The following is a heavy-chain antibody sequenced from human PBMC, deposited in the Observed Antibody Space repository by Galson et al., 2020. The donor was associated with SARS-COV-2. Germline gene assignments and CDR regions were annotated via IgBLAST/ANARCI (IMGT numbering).Heavy chain of an antibody. CDR3: AKTYSGSYLGYFDY. Sequence: GGSLRLSCAASGFTFSSYGMHWVRQAPGKGLEWVAVISYDGSNKYYADSVKGRFTISRDNSKNTLYLQMNSLRAEDTAVYYCAKTYSGSYLGYFDYWGHGTLVTVSS. V-gene: IGHV3-30*18. D-gene: IGHD1-26*01. CDR1: GFTFSSYG. CDR2: ISYDGSNK. J-gene: IGHJ4*01.